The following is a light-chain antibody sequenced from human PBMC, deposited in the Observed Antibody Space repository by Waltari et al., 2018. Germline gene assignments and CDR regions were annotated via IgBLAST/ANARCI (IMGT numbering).Light chain of an antibody. CDR3: ALSMGSGIWV. Sequence: QTVVTQEPSLSVSPGGTVTLTCALSSGSLSTTSYATWYKQTPGQSPRTLVYKANARSARVSGRFSGSILGNTAALTITGAEADDESDHYCALSMGSGIWVFGGGTRLTVL. J-gene: IGLJ3*02. V-gene: IGLV8-61*01. CDR2: KAN. CDR1: SGSLSTTSY.